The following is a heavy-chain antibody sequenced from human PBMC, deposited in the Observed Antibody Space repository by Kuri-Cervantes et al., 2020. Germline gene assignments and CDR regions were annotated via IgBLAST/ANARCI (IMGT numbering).Heavy chain of an antibody. CDR1: GYTFTGYY. Sequence: ASVKVSCKASGYTFTGYYMHWVRQAPGQRLEWMGWINPNSGGTNYAQKFQGWVAMTRDTSISTAYMELSRLRSDDTAVYYCAREAGGGGIAAADYWGQGTLVTVSS. J-gene: IGHJ4*02. D-gene: IGHD6-13*01. V-gene: IGHV1-2*04. CDR3: AREAGGGGIAAADY. CDR2: INPNSGGT.